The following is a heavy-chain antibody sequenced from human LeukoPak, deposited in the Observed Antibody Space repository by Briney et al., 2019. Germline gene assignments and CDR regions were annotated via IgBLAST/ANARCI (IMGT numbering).Heavy chain of an antibody. CDR3: ARGAYDYVWGSYRPFDY. V-gene: IGHV3-11*04. CDR2: ISSSGSTI. D-gene: IGHD3-16*02. J-gene: IGHJ4*02. CDR1: GFTFSDYY. Sequence: PGGSLRLSCAASGFTFSDYYMSWIRQAPGKGLEWVSYISSSGSTIYYAGSVKGRFTISRDNAKNSLYLQMNSLRAEDTAVYYCARGAYDYVWGSYRPFDYWGQGTLVTVSS.